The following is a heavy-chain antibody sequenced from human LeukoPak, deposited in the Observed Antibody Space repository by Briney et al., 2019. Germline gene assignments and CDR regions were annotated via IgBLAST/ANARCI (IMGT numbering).Heavy chain of an antibody. Sequence: ASVKVSCKASGYTFPDYYMHWVRQAPGQGLEWMGWINPNSGGTNYAQKFQGRVTMTRDTSISTAYMELSRLRSDDTAVYYCARAPLLRYFDWLYSSLGGGYIDYWGQGTLVTVSS. V-gene: IGHV1-2*02. CDR1: GYTFPDYY. CDR3: ARAPLLRYFDWLYSSLGGGYIDY. J-gene: IGHJ4*02. CDR2: INPNSGGT. D-gene: IGHD3-9*01.